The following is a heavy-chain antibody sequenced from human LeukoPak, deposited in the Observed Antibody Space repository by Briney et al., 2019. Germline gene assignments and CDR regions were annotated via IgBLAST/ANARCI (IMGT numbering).Heavy chain of an antibody. CDR1: GFTFSSYG. V-gene: IGHV3-30*02. J-gene: IGHJ4*02. CDR3: AKGTTRAGRWIEDFAY. D-gene: IGHD6-13*01. CDR2: IRFDGTNK. Sequence: GGSLRLSCAASGFTFSSYGMHWVRQAPGKGLEWVAFIRFDGTNKYSADSVKGRFTISRDNSKDTLYLQMNSLRAEDTAVYYCAKGTTRAGRWIEDFAYWGQGTLVTVSS.